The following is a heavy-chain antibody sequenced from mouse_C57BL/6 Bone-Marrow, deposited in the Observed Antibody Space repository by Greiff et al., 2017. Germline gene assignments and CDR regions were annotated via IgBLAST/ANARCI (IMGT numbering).Heavy chain of an antibody. CDR1: GFTFSSYG. D-gene: IGHD2-2*01. CDR3: ARRMVTTFDY. CDR2: ISSGGGYT. V-gene: IGHV5-6*02. J-gene: IGHJ2*01. Sequence: EVKLVESGGDLVKPGGSLKLSCAASGFTFSSYGMSWVRQTPDKRLEWVATISSGGGYTNYPASVKGRFTISRDKAKNTLYLQMSSLKSEDTATYYCARRMVTTFDYWGQGTTLTVSS.